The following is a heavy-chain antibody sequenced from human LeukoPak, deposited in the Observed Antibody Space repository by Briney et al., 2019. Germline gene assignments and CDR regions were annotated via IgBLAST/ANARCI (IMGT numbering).Heavy chain of an antibody. CDR2: IYSGGST. V-gene: IGHV3-66*01. CDR3: ARGITTFGVVTYGMDV. Sequence: GGSLRLSCAASRFTVSSNYMSWVRQAPGKGLEWVSVIYSGGSTYYADSVKGRFTISRDNSKNTLYLQMNSLRAEDTAVYYCARGITTFGVVTYGMDVWGQGTTVTVSS. D-gene: IGHD3-3*01. CDR1: RFTVSSNY. J-gene: IGHJ6*02.